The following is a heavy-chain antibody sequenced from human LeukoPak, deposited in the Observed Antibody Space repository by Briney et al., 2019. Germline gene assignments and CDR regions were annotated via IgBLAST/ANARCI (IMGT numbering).Heavy chain of an antibody. V-gene: IGHV3-7*04. D-gene: IGHD6-19*01. CDR2: IKQDGSDK. CDR1: GFTFSSYR. J-gene: IGHJ2*01. CDR3: ARWGQWPDTYYFDL. Sequence: TGGSLRLSCAASGFTFSSYRMSCVRQAPGEGLEWVANIKQDGSDKYYVDSVKGRFTISRDNTKNSLYLQMNCLSAEATAVYYCARWGQWPDTYYFDLWGRGTLVTVSS.